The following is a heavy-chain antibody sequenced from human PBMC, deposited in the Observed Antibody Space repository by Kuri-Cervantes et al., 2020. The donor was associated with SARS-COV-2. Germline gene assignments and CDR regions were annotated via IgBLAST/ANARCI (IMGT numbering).Heavy chain of an antibody. D-gene: IGHD3-10*01. CDR1: GFTFSSYS. V-gene: IGHV3-48*01. CDR2: ISSSSSTI. J-gene: IGHJ4*02. CDR3: AGELLLYFDY. Sequence: LSLTCAASGFTFSSYSMNWVRQAPGKGLEWVSYISSSSSTIYYEDSVKGRFTISRDNSKNTLYLQMNSLRAEDTAVYYCAGELLLYFDYWGQGTLVTVSS.